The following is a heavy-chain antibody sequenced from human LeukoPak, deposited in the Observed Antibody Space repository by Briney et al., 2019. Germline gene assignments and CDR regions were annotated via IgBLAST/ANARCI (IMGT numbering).Heavy chain of an antibody. V-gene: IGHV1-8*01. CDR1: GYTFTSYD. J-gene: IGHJ6*03. CDR3: AKDRTGTTSYYYLDV. CDR2: MNPNSGNT. Sequence: ASVKVSCKASGYTFTSYDINWVRQATGQGLEWVGWMNPNSGNTGYAQKFQGRVTMTRNTSISTAYMELSRLRSEETAVYYRAKDRTGTTSYYYLDVWGKGPRVSVSS. D-gene: IGHD1-7*01.